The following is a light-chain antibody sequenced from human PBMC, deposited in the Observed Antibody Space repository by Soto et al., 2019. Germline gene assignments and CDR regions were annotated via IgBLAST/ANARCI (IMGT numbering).Light chain of an antibody. J-gene: IGKJ1*01. CDR3: QQYNNWPWT. V-gene: IGKV3-15*01. CDR2: GAS. Sequence: EIVVTQSRSTLSVSPLGRSTLSCRASQSISGTLAWYQQKPGQAPRLLIYGASTRATSFPARFSGSGSGTDFTLTISSLQSEDFAVYYCQQYNNWPWTFGQGTKVDIK. CDR1: QSISGT.